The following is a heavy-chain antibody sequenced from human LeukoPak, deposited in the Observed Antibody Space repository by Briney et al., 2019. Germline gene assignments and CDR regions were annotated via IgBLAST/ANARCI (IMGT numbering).Heavy chain of an antibody. D-gene: IGHD6-13*01. Sequence: SETLSLTCTVSGGSISSYYWSWIRQPPGKGLEWIGYIYYSGSTNYNPSLKSRVTISVDTSKNQFSLKLSSVTAADTAVCYCARSGYSSPVGRFDPWGQGTLVTVSS. CDR2: IYYSGST. CDR3: ARSGYSSPVGRFDP. J-gene: IGHJ5*02. V-gene: IGHV4-59*01. CDR1: GGSISSYY.